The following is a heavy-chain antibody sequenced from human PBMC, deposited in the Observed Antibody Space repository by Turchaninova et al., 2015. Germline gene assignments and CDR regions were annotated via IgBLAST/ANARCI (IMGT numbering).Heavy chain of an antibody. Sequence: EVQLMESGGGLVPPGGSLRLACEAFGFTFSIYSMTCVRQAPGKGLEWISYITSDFRPIYYADSVKGRFTVSRDNAKNLLYFQMSSLRAEDTAVYYCARSTAGRFDYWGQGTQVTVSP. CDR1: GFTFSIYS. J-gene: IGHJ4*02. CDR2: ITSDFRPI. CDR3: ARSTAGRFDY. D-gene: IGHD2-21*02. V-gene: IGHV3-48*04.